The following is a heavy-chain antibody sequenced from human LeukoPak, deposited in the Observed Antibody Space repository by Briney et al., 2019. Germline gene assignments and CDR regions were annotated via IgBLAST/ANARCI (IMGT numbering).Heavy chain of an antibody. J-gene: IGHJ4*02. CDR2: ISYSGST. Sequence: PSETLSLTCSVSGGSISSYCWSWTRQPPGKGLECIGYISYSGSTNYNPSLKSRVTISVDTSRNQFSLKLSSVTAADTAVYYCARSGVEGGYCTHFDYWGQGTLVTVAS. CDR3: ARSGVEGGYCTHFDY. V-gene: IGHV4-59*08. D-gene: IGHD3-3*01. CDR1: GGSISSYC.